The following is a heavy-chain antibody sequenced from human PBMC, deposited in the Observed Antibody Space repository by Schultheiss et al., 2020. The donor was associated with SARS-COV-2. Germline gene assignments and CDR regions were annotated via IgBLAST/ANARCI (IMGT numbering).Heavy chain of an antibody. V-gene: IGHV4-59*12. Sequence: SQTLSLTCTVSGGSISSYYWSWIRQPPGKGLEWIGYIYYSGSTNYNPSLKSRVTISVDTSKNQFSLKLSSVTAADTAVYYCARGYGGFMDVWGQGTTVTVSS. CDR1: GGSISSYY. J-gene: IGHJ6*02. CDR3: ARGYGGFMDV. D-gene: IGHD3-16*01. CDR2: IYYSGST.